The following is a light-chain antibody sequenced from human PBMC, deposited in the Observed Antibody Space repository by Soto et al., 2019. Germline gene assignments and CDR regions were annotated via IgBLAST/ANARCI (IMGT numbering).Light chain of an antibody. V-gene: IGLV2-23*02. CDR1: SRDIGTSNL. J-gene: IGLJ1*01. CDR3: YSTAGISTSLFV. CDR2: EVT. Sequence: QSALTHPASVSGSPGQSITISCTGTSRDIGTSNLVSWYQQYPGKAPKLMIYEVTKRPSGISYRFSGSKSGNTASLTISGLQPEDEVDYYCYSTAGISTSLFVVRTGTKVTVL.